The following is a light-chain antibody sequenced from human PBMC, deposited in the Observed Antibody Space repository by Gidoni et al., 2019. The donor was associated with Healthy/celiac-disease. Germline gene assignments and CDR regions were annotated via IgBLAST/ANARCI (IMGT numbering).Light chain of an antibody. J-gene: IGKJ2*01. V-gene: IGKV2-28*01. CDR1: QSLLHSNGYNY. CDR3: MQALQTPYT. Sequence: DIVMTQPPLSLPVTPGEPASISCRSSQSLLHSNGYNYLDWYLQKPGQSPQLLIYLGSNRASGVPDRFSGSGSGTDFTLKISRVEAEDVGVYYCMQALQTPYTFXQXTKLEIK. CDR2: LGS.